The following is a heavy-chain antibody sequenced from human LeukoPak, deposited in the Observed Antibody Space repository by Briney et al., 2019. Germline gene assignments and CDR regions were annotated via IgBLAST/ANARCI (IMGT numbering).Heavy chain of an antibody. D-gene: IGHD2-2*03. V-gene: IGHV3-23*01. Sequence: GGSLRLSCAASGFTFSSYAMSWVRQAPGKGLEWASGISGSGGGTHYADSVKGRFTISRDNSKNTLDLQMNSLRAEDTAVYYCAKGWIDSFAYGAQGPLVPVPS. CDR1: GFTFSSYA. CDR3: AKGWIDSFAY. J-gene: IGHJ4*02. CDR2: ISGSGGGT.